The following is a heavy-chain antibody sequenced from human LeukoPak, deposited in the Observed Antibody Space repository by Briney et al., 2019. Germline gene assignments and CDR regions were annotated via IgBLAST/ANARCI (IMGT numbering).Heavy chain of an antibody. Sequence: GGSLRLSCAASGFTFSRYAMSWVRQAPGKGLEWVSAISGSGGSTYYADSVKGRFTISRDNSKNTLYLQMNSLRAEDTAVYYCAKNDQWRLGYFDYWGQGTLVTVSS. D-gene: IGHD6-19*01. CDR3: AKNDQWRLGYFDY. V-gene: IGHV3-23*01. J-gene: IGHJ4*02. CDR1: GFTFSRYA. CDR2: ISGSGGST.